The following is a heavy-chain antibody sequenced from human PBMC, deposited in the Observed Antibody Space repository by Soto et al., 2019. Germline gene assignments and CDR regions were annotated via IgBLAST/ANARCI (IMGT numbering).Heavy chain of an antibody. CDR2: IYHNGST. V-gene: IGHV4-30-2*01. J-gene: IGHJ5*02. CDR3: ARIYNTQSIWSDP. CDR1: GASINSGGYS. Sequence: SETLSLTCAGSGASINSGGYSLSWIGQPPGKGLEWVGYIYHNGSTFYNPSLKSRVTISADRSKNQFSLKLSSVTAAETAIYFCARIYNTQSIWSDPWGQGHVVTVSS. D-gene: IGHD3-10*01.